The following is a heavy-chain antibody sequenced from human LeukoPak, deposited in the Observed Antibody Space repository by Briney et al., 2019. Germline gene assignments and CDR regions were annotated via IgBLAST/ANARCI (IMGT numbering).Heavy chain of an antibody. V-gene: IGHV3-48*01. Sequence: GGSLRLSCTASGFTFKSYSMHWIRQAPGKGLEWVSYISPSDLSVYYADSVEGRFTISRDTARNSLYLHMNSLRADDTAVYYCARDPTPTQLWFRGTFDYWGQGALVTVSS. CDR3: ARDPTPTQLWFRGTFDY. CDR1: GFTFKSYS. D-gene: IGHD5-18*01. J-gene: IGHJ4*02. CDR2: ISPSDLSV.